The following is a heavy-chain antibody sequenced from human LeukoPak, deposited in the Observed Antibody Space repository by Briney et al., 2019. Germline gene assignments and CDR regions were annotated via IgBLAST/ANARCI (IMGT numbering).Heavy chain of an antibody. V-gene: IGHV4-38-2*02. CDR2: IYHSGST. Sequence: SETLSLTCTVSGYSISSGYYWGWIRQPPGKGLEWIGSIYHSGSTYYNPSLKSRVTISVDTSKNQFSLKLSSVTAADTAVYYCARASPYSGSYLIDYWGQGTLVTVSS. CDR1: GYSISSGYY. D-gene: IGHD1-26*01. CDR3: ARASPYSGSYLIDY. J-gene: IGHJ4*02.